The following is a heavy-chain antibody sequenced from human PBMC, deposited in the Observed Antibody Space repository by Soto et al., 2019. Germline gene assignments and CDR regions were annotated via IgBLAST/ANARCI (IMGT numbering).Heavy chain of an antibody. V-gene: IGHV4-59*01. D-gene: IGHD2-15*01. Sequence: QVQLQESGPGLVKPSETLSLTCTVSGGSISSYYWSWIRQPPGKGLEWIGYIYYSGSTNYNPSLKSRVTISVDTSKNQFSLKLSSVTAADTAVYYCARDPGGGYCSGGSCCNWFDPWGQGTLVTVSS. CDR3: ARDPGGGYCSGGSCCNWFDP. CDR1: GGSISSYY. J-gene: IGHJ5*02. CDR2: IYYSGST.